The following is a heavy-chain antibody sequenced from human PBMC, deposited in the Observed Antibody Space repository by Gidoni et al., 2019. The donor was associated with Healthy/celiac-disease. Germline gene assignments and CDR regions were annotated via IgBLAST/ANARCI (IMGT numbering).Heavy chain of an antibody. CDR1: GGSFSGYY. Sequence: QVQLQQWGAGLLTPSETLSLTCAVYGGSFSGYYWSWIRQPPGKGLEWIGEINHSGSTNYNPSLKSRVTISVDTSKNQFSLKLSSVTAADTAVYYCARGGYYDSSGYYTRYDYWGQGTLVTVSS. J-gene: IGHJ4*02. V-gene: IGHV4-34*01. D-gene: IGHD3-22*01. CDR2: INHSGST. CDR3: ARGGYYDSSGYYTRYDY.